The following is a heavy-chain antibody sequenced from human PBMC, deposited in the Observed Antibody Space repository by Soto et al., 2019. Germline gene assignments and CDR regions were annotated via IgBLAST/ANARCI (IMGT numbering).Heavy chain of an antibody. CDR2: IYDGGRT. CDR3: ARGPSGDKVDS. CDR1: GGSISTVDYW. Sequence: QVQLQESGPGLVKPSQTLSLTCTVSGGSISTVDYWWSWIRQSPDMGLEWIGHIYDGGRTYNNPSLESRVTMSLDTSKGQRSLTLSSVSAADTAVYYCARGPSGDKVDSWGQGTLVTVSS. V-gene: IGHV4-30-4*01. J-gene: IGHJ4*02. D-gene: IGHD7-27*01.